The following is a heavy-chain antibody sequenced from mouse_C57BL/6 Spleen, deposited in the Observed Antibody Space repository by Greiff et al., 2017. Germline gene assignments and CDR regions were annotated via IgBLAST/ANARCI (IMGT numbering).Heavy chain of an antibody. D-gene: IGHD2-2*01. CDR3: ARSEGGYDPDAMDY. CDR1: GYTFTSYW. Sequence: QVQLQQPGAELVKPGASVKLSCKASGYTFTSYWMHWVKQRPGQGLEWIGMIHPNSGSTNYNEKFKSKATLTVDKSSSTAYMHLSSLTSEDAAVYYCARSEGGYDPDAMDYWGQGTSVTVAS. J-gene: IGHJ4*01. V-gene: IGHV1-64*01. CDR2: IHPNSGST.